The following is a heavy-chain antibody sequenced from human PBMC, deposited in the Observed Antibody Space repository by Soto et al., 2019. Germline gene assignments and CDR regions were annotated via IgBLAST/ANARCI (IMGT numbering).Heavy chain of an antibody. Sequence: EVQLVESGGGLVKPGGSLRLSCAASGFTFSNAWMNWVRQAPGKGLEWVGRIKSKTDGGTTDYAAPVKGRFTISRDDSKNTLYLQMNSLKTEDTAVYYCTTRFLCSSTSCPYYDILTGYYYYYYGMDVWGQGTTVTVSS. D-gene: IGHD3-9*01. J-gene: IGHJ6*02. CDR1: GFTFSNAW. V-gene: IGHV3-15*07. CDR2: IKSKTDGGTT. CDR3: TTRFLCSSTSCPYYDILTGYYYYYYGMDV.